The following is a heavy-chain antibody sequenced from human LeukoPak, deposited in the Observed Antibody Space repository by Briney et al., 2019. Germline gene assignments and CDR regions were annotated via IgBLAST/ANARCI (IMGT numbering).Heavy chain of an antibody. Sequence: GGSLRLSCAASAFTFSDYSMNWVRQAPGKGLEWISYISGRSSTIYYADSVRGRFTISRDNAKNSMYLQMNSLRAEDTAVYYCASDRLTSGSYFFDYWGQGTLVTVSS. CDR2: ISGRSSTI. D-gene: IGHD1-26*01. CDR1: AFTFSDYS. CDR3: ASDRLTSGSYFFDY. V-gene: IGHV3-48*01. J-gene: IGHJ4*02.